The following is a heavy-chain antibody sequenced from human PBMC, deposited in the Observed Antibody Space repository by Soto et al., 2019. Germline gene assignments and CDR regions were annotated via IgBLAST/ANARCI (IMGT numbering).Heavy chain of an antibody. CDR2: INAGNGNT. Sequence: QVQLVQSGAEVKKPGASVKVSCKASGYTFTSYAMHWVRQAPGQRLEWMGWINAGNGNTKYSQKFQGRVTITRDTSASTAYMELSSLRSEDTAVYYCARSIVVVTAADYWGQGTLVTLSS. CDR1: GYTFTSYA. V-gene: IGHV1-3*01. D-gene: IGHD2-21*02. J-gene: IGHJ4*02. CDR3: ARSIVVVTAADY.